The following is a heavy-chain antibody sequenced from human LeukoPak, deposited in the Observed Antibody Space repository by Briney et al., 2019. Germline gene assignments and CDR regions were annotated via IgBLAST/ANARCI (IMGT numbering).Heavy chain of an antibody. CDR1: GFTFSSYG. CDR3: AKSGGYSNYEDYFQY. J-gene: IGHJ1*01. Sequence: GGSLRLSCAAPGFTFSSYGMHWVRQAPGKGLEWVAFIRYDGSNKYYADSEKGRFTISRDNSKNTLYLQMNSLRAEDTAVYCCAKSGGYSNYEDYFQYWGQGTLVTVSS. V-gene: IGHV3-30*02. CDR2: IRYDGSNK. D-gene: IGHD4-11*01.